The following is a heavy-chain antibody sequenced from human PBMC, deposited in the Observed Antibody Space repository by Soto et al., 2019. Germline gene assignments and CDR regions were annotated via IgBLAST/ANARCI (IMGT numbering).Heavy chain of an antibody. D-gene: IGHD3-22*01. J-gene: IGHJ6*02. V-gene: IGHV3-48*02. CDR2: ISSSRSNK. CDR3: ARKNTYYYDSSGRMDV. Sequence: GGSVRLSSAASGFTFSSYGMHWVRQAPGKGLEWVSYISSSRSNKYYADSVKGRFTISRDNAKNSLYLQMNSLRDEDTAVYYCARKNTYYYDSSGRMDVWGQGTTVTVSS. CDR1: GFTFSSYG.